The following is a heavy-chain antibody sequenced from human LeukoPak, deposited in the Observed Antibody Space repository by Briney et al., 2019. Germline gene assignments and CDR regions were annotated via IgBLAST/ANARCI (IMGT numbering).Heavy chain of an antibody. CDR1: GYTFTSYG. V-gene: IGHV1-18*01. Sequence: ASVKVSCKASGYTFTSYGIIWVRQAPGQGLEWMGWISAYNGNTNYAQKFQGRVSLTTDTSTRTAYMELTSLTSDDTAVYYCARVTIHYYNLYYYMDVWGKGTTVTVSS. J-gene: IGHJ6*03. CDR3: ARVTIHYYNLYYYMDV. D-gene: IGHD3-10*01. CDR2: ISAYNGNT.